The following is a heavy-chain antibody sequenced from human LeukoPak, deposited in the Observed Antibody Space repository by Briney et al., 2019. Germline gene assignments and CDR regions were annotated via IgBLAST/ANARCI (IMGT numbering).Heavy chain of an antibody. CDR2: INHSGST. J-gene: IGHJ4*02. CDR1: GGSFSGYY. Sequence: SETLSLTCAVYGGSFSGYYWSWLRQPPGKGLEWLGEINHSGSTNYNPSLKSRVTISVDTSKNQFSLKLSSVTAADTAVYYCARELRGTGSGGRAAGWYFDYWGQGTLVTVSS. CDR3: ARELRGTGSGGRAAGWYFDY. D-gene: IGHD2-15*01. V-gene: IGHV4-34*01.